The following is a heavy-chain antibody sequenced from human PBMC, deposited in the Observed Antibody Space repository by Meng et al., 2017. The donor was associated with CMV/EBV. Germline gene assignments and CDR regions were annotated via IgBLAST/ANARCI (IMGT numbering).Heavy chain of an antibody. CDR1: GHTFADYY. CDR3: ARGPLGEYSNYDAP. D-gene: IGHD4-11*01. Sequence: QVEPVQSGAEVKKPGAPVKVSCKASGHTFADYYMHWVRQAPGQGLEWMGWINPNSGGTNYAQKFQGRVTMTRDTSISTAYMELSRLRSDDTAVYYCARGPLGEYSNYDAPWGQGTLVTVSS. V-gene: IGHV1-2*02. J-gene: IGHJ5*02. CDR2: INPNSGGT.